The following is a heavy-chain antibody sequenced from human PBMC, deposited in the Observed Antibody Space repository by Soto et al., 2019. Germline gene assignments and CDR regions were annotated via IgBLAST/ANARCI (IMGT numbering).Heavy chain of an antibody. CDR3: ARGRYFDWLLSEYYYYYGMDV. D-gene: IGHD3-9*01. J-gene: IGHJ6*02. V-gene: IGHV4-59*01. CDR1: GGSISSYY. CDR2: IYYSGSA. Sequence: SETLSLTCAVSGGSISSYYWSWIRQPPGKGLEWIGYIYYSGSAYYNPSLKSRVTMSVDTSRNQLSLQLNSVTAADTAVYYCARGRYFDWLLSEYYYYYGMDVWGQGTTVTVS.